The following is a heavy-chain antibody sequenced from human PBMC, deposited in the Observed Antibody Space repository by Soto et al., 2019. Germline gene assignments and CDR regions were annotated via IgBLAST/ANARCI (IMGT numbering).Heavy chain of an antibody. CDR3: AKDTSSSPYNMDV. J-gene: IGHJ6*03. Sequence: PGVSLRLSCAASGFTFSNFAMSWVRHAPGKGLEWVSEITGSTGTTYYADSVRGRFIISRDNSQNTLHLQMNSLRPEDTAVYYCAKDTSSSPYNMDVWGKGTTVTVSS. V-gene: IGHV3-23*01. CDR2: ITGSTGTT. CDR1: GFTFSNFA. D-gene: IGHD2-2*01.